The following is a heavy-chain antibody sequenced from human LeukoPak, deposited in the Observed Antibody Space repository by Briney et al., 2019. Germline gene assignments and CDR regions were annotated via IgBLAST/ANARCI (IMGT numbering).Heavy chain of an antibody. D-gene: IGHD5-24*01. J-gene: IGHJ4*02. V-gene: IGHV1-69*10. Sequence: ASVKVSCKASGGTFSSYAISWVRQAPGQGLEWMGGIIPILGTANYAQKFQGRVTITADKSTSTAYMELSSLRSEDTAVYYCARRVEMATTYYFDYWGQGTLVTVSS. CDR2: IIPILGTA. CDR3: ARRVEMATTYYFDY. CDR1: GGTFSSYA.